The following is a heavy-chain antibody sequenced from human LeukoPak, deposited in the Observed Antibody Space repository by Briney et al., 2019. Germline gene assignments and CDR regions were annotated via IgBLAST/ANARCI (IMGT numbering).Heavy chain of an antibody. D-gene: IGHD3-3*01. Sequence: SETLSLTFVVYGGSFMAYYWSWIRQPPGKGLEWIGEINESGGTNYNPSLKSRLTMSVDTSKNQFSLRLRSVTAADTAVYYCVSSRRYSDVWRWFFGYWGQGTLVTVSS. CDR2: INESGGT. V-gene: IGHV4-34*01. CDR3: VSSRRYSDVWRWFFGY. J-gene: IGHJ4*02. CDR1: GGSFMAYY.